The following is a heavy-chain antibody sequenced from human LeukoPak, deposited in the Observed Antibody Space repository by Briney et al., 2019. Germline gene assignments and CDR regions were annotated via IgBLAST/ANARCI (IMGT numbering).Heavy chain of an antibody. CDR3: ANFRDTAMPIEY. V-gene: IGHV3-30*02. D-gene: IGHD5-18*01. J-gene: IGHJ4*02. CDR1: GFTFSSYG. Sequence: GGSLRLSCAASGFTFSSYGMHWVRQAPGKGLEWVAFIRYDGSNKYYADSVKGRFTISRDNSKNTLYLQMNSLRAEDTAVYYCANFRDTAMPIEYWGQGTPVTVSS. CDR2: IRYDGSNK.